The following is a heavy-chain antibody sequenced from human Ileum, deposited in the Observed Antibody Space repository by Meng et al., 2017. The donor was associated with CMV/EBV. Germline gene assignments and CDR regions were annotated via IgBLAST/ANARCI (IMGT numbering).Heavy chain of an antibody. D-gene: IGHD3-10*01. CDR3: AKDRGPTNWFADN. V-gene: IGHV3-48*03. CDR2: ISSSGSTI. J-gene: IGHJ4*02. CDR1: GFTFSSYE. Sequence: GGSLRLSCAASGFTFSSYEMNWVRQAPGKGLEWVSYISSSGSTIYYADSVKGRFTISRDNAKNSVSLLMTSLTAEDTAVYYCAKDRGPTNWFADNWGQGTLVTVSS.